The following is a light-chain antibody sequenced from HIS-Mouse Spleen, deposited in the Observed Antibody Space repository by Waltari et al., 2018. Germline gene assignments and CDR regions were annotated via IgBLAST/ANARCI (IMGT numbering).Light chain of an antibody. J-gene: IGLJ1*01. CDR2: DVS. Sequence: QSALTQPRSVSGSPGQSVTLSCTGTSSDVGGYNYAPWYQQHPGKAPKLMIYDVSKRPSGVPDRFSGSKSGNTASLTISGLQAEDEADYYCCSYAGSYTGVFGTGTKVTVL. V-gene: IGLV2-11*01. CDR3: CSYAGSYTGV. CDR1: SSDVGGYNY.